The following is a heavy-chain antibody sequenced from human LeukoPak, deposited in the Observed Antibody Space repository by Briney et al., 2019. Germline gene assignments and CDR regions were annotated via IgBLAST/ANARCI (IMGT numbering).Heavy chain of an antibody. CDR1: GFTFSSYG. V-gene: IGHV3-30*18. Sequence: GGSLRLSCAASGFTFSSYGMHWVRQAPGKGLEWVAVISYDGSNKYYADSVKGRFTISRDNSKNTLYLQMNSLRAEDTAVYYCAKLLRYFDWSDYWGQGTLVTVSS. D-gene: IGHD3-9*01. J-gene: IGHJ4*02. CDR2: ISYDGSNK. CDR3: AKLLRYFDWSDY.